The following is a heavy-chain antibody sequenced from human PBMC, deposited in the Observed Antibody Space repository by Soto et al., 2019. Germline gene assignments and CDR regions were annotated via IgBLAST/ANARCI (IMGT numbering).Heavy chain of an antibody. D-gene: IGHD2-21*02. CDR1: GFTFSSYA. V-gene: IGHV3-23*04. CDR3: VKGGIGDNSLNDH. CDR2: IIGSGDTT. J-gene: IGHJ4*02. Sequence: EVQLVESGGDLVQPGWSLRLSCAASGFTFSSYAMSWVRQAPGKGLEWVSAIIGSGDTTYYADSVKGRFTISRDTSKNTLYLQMNSLRAEDTAVYYCVKGGIGDNSLNDHWGQGTLVTVSS.